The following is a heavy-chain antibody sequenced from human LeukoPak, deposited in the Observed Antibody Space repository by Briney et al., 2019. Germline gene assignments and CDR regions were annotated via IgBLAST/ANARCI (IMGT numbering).Heavy chain of an antibody. D-gene: IGHD2-15*01. CDR3: ARDNDGYCSGGSCYALFDY. Sequence: GGSLRLSCAASGFTFSSSPMSWVRQAPGKGLDWVSSISADGPTYYADSVKGRFTISRDNAKNSLYLQMNSLRAEDTAVYYCARDNDGYCSGGSCYALFDYWGQGTLVTVSS. J-gene: IGHJ4*02. CDR1: GFTFSSSP. CDR2: ISADGPT. V-gene: IGHV3-23*01.